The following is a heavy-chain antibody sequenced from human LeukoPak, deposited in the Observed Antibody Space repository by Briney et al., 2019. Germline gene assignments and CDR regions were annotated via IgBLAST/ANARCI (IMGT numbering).Heavy chain of an antibody. J-gene: IGHJ4*02. Sequence: SETLSLTCTVSGGSITNTPYYWAWIRQPPGKGLEWIGIISYTGSTYYNSSLQGRVTISVDTSKNQFSLKLSSLTAADTAVYYCAQDPTVTAPLPFDSWGQGSLVIVSS. V-gene: IGHV4-39*07. CDR2: ISYTGST. CDR1: GGSITNTPYY. CDR3: AQDPTVTAPLPFDS. D-gene: IGHD4-17*01.